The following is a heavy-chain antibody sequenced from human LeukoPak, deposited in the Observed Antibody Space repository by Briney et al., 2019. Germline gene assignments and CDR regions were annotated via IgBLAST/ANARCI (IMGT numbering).Heavy chain of an antibody. CDR3: AKDLGFTYGMNYYYYGINV. CDR2: ISCNSGSI. Sequence: PGRSLRLSCAASGFSFDDYAMHWVRQAPGKGLEWVSGISCNSGSIDYADSVKCQFTISRDNANKSLYLQMNSLRPEDTALYYCAKDLGFTYGMNYYYYGINVWGQGTTVTVSS. V-gene: IGHV3-9*01. CDR1: GFSFDDYA. D-gene: IGHD3-10*01. J-gene: IGHJ6*02.